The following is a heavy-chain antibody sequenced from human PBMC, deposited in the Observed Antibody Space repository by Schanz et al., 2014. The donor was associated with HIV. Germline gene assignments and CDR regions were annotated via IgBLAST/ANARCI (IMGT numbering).Heavy chain of an antibody. CDR3: AKTEYDSRGNSQSHFDY. J-gene: IGHJ4*02. CDR2: ISGSDGDT. D-gene: IGHD3-22*01. Sequence: QLLESGGGLVQPGGLLRLSCAASGFTFSGFAMSWVRQTPGKGLEWVSTISGSDGDTYYADSVKGRFTISRDNSKNTLYLQMTTLRIDDTAVYYCAKTEYDSRGNSQSHFDYWGQGTLVTVSS. CDR1: GFTFSGFA. V-gene: IGHV3-23*01.